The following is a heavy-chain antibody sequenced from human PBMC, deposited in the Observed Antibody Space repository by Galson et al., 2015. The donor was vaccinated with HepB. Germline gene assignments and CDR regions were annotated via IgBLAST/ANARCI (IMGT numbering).Heavy chain of an antibody. D-gene: IGHD1-1*01. CDR2: IGVRGTT. Sequence: SLRLSCAASGFTFSRLGMTWVRQAPGKGLECVSAIGVRGTTDYAESVKGRFTISRDNSKNVLYLQMNNLRAEDTAVYYRAKGTTDIDYWGQGTLVTVSS. J-gene: IGHJ4*02. CDR1: GFTFSRLG. V-gene: IGHV3-23*01. CDR3: AKGTTDIDY.